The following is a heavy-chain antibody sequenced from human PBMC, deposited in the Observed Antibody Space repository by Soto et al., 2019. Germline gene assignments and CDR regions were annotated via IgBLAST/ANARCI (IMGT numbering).Heavy chain of an antibody. J-gene: IGHJ6*03. D-gene: IGHD4-17*01. CDR2: INSDGSST. Sequence: GGSLRLSCAASGFTFSSYWMHWVRQAPGKGLVWVSRINSDGSSTSYADSVKGRFTISRDNAKNTLYLQMNSLRAEDTAVYYCARDLGTTVTTWGYYYYYYMDVWGKGTTVTVSS. CDR1: GFTFSSYW. CDR3: ARDLGTTVTTWGYYYYYYMDV. V-gene: IGHV3-74*01.